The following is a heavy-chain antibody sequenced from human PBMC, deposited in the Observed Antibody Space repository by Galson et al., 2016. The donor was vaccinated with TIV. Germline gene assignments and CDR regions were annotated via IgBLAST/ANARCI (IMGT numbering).Heavy chain of an antibody. D-gene: IGHD6-19*01. Sequence: CAASGFTFSSFWMNWVRQAPGKGLEWVANITPDGGEKHYVDSVKGRFTISRDNAKNSLYLQMSSLRAEDTAVYYCARGTTLTEVADIFEYWGQGALVTVSS. CDR1: GFTFSSFW. CDR3: ARGTTLTEVADIFEY. J-gene: IGHJ4*02. CDR2: ITPDGGEK. V-gene: IGHV3-7*01.